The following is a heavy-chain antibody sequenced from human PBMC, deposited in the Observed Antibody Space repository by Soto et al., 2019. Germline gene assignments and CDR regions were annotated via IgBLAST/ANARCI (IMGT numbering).Heavy chain of an antibody. CDR3: ARAVTSCYKCDYYYYYMDV. V-gene: IGHV4-31*03. J-gene: IGHJ6*03. CDR2: IYYSGST. CDR1: GGSISSGGYY. D-gene: IGHD2-2*02. Sequence: SETLSLTCTVSGGSISSGGYYWSWIRQHPGKGLEWIGYIYYSGSTYYNPSLKSRVTISVDTSKNQFSLKLSSVTAADTAVYYCARAVTSCYKCDYYYYYMDVWGKGTTVTVSS.